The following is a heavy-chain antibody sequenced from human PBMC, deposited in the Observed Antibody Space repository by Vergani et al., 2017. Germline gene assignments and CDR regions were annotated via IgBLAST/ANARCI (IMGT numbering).Heavy chain of an antibody. J-gene: IGHJ3*02. CDR3: ARERGQIRRSTTRDAFDI. D-gene: IGHD5/OR15-5a*01. Sequence: QVQLVQSGAEVKKPGASVKVSCKASGYTFTAYYMHWVRQAPGQGLEWMGIINPSGGSTSYAQKFQGRVTMTRDTSTSTVYMELSSLRSEDTAVYYCARERGQIRRSTTRDAFDIWGQGTMVTVSS. CDR1: GYTFTAYY. V-gene: IGHV1-46*03. CDR2: INPSGGST.